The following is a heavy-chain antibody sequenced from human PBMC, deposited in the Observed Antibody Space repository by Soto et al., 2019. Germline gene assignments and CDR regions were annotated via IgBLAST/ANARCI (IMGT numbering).Heavy chain of an antibody. Sequence: QVQLVQSGAEVKKPGSSMKVSCKASGGTFNSYAISWVRQAPGQGLEWMGGIIPIFGTANYAQNFQGRVTITADESTSTAYMELNSMRSEDTAVYYWALGGIAAAASAYWGQGTLVTVSS. V-gene: IGHV1-69*12. J-gene: IGHJ4*02. CDR2: IIPIFGTA. CDR3: ALGGIAAAASAY. D-gene: IGHD6-13*01. CDR1: GGTFNSYA.